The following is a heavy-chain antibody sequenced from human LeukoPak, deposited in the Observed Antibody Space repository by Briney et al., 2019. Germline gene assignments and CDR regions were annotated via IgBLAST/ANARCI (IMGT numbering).Heavy chain of an antibody. V-gene: IGHV3-33*06. CDR2: IWYDENKK. Sequence: GGSRRLSCAASGFSFSSYDMNWVRQAPGKGLEWVARIWYDENKKYYADSVKGRFTISRDNSKNTLYLQMNSLRAEDTAVYYCAKDAASITIFGVGNFDYWGQGTLVTVSS. D-gene: IGHD3-3*01. J-gene: IGHJ4*02. CDR1: GFSFSSYD. CDR3: AKDAASITIFGVGNFDY.